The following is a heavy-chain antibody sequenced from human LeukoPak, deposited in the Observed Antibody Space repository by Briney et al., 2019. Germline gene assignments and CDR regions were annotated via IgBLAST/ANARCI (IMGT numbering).Heavy chain of an antibody. CDR3: ARTIAVRGFDY. CDR1: GFTFSSYW. J-gene: IGHJ4*02. V-gene: IGHV3-21*01. CDR2: ISSSSSDI. Sequence: GGSLRLSCAASGFTFSSYWMNWVRQAPGKGLGWVSFISSSSSDIYYADSVKGRFTISRDNAKNSLYLQLNSLRAEDTAVYYCARTIAVRGFDYWGQGTLVTVSS. D-gene: IGHD6-6*01.